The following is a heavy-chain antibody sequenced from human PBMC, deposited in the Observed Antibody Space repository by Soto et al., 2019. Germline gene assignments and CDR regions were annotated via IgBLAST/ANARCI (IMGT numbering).Heavy chain of an antibody. V-gene: IGHV3-23*01. Sequence: GGSLRLSCAASGFTFSSYAMSWVRQAPGKGLEWVSAISGSGGSTYYADSVKGRFTVSRDNSKNSLYLQMNSLRAEDTAVYYCARDSDGNDYWGQGTLVTVSS. J-gene: IGHJ4*02. D-gene: IGHD1-26*01. CDR1: GFTFSSYA. CDR2: ISGSGGST. CDR3: ARDSDGNDY.